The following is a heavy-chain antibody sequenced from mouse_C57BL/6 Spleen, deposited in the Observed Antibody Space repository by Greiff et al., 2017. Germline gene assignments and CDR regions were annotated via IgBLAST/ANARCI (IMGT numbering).Heavy chain of an antibody. CDR1: GYTFTSYW. J-gene: IGHJ2*02. CDR3: ARKTTVPYYFDY. Sequence: QVQLQQPGAELVKPGASVKLSCKASGYTFTSYWMQWVKQRPGQGLEWTGEIDPSDSYTNYTQKFKGKATLTVDTSSSTAYMQLSSLTSEDSAVYYCARKTTVPYYFDYWGQGTSLTVSS. D-gene: IGHD1-1*01. V-gene: IGHV1-50*01. CDR2: IDPSDSYT.